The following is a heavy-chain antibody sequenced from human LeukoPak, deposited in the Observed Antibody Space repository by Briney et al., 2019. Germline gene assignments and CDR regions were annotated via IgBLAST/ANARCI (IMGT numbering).Heavy chain of an antibody. J-gene: IGHJ6*02. V-gene: IGHV4-31*03. CDR2: IYYSGST. CDR1: GGSISSGGYY. D-gene: IGHD6-19*01. Sequence: PSETLSLTCTVSGGSISSGGYYWSWIRQHPGKGLEWIGYIYYSGSTYYNPSLKSRVTISVDTSKNQFSLKLSSVTAADTAVYYCARVGSGDYYYGVDVWGQGTTVTVSS. CDR3: ARVGSGDYYYGVDV.